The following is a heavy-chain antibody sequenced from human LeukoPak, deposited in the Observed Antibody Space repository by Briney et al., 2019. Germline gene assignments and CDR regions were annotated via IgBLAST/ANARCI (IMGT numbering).Heavy chain of an antibody. CDR2: ISSSSSYI. Sequence: PGGSLRLSCAASGFTFSSYSMNWVRQAPGKGLEWVSSISSSSSYIYYADSVKGRFTISRDNAKNSLYLQMNSLRAEDTAVYYCAKDIRRRGYSGYDYPGGYFDYWGQGTLVTVSS. D-gene: IGHD5-12*01. CDR3: AKDIRRRGYSGYDYPGGYFDY. J-gene: IGHJ4*02. CDR1: GFTFSSYS. V-gene: IGHV3-21*01.